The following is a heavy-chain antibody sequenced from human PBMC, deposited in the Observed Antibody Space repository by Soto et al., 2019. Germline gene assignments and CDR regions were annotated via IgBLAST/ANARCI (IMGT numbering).Heavy chain of an antibody. D-gene: IGHD3-10*01. CDR3: ARTDSFKTYYYGSGSYYRSTYYFDY. J-gene: IGHJ4*02. CDR2: INHSGST. V-gene: IGHV4-34*01. CDR1: GGSFSGYY. Sequence: QVQLQQWGAGLLKPSETLSLTCAVYGGSFSGYYWSWIRQPPGKGLEWIGEINHSGSTNYNPSLKSRVTISVDTAKNQFSLKLSSVTAADTAVYYCARTDSFKTYYYGSGSYYRSTYYFDYWGQGTLVTVSS.